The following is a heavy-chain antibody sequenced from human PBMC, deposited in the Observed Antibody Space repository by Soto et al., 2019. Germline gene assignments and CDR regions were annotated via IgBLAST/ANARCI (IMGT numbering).Heavy chain of an antibody. D-gene: IGHD1-20*01. CDR2: ISYDGSNK. CDR3: ATSITGTYSYGMDV. CDR1: GFTFSSYA. V-gene: IGHV3-30-3*01. J-gene: IGHJ6*02. Sequence: QVQLVESGGGVVQPGRSLRLSCAASGFTFSSYAMHWVRQAPGKGLEWVAVISYDGSNKYYADSVKGRFTIYRDNSKNTLYLQMNSLRAEDTAVYYCATSITGTYSYGMDVWGQGTTVTVSS.